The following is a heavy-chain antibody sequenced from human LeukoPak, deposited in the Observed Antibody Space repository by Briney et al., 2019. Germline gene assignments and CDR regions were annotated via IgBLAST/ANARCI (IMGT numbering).Heavy chain of an antibody. Sequence: GGPLRLSCAASGFTFSTYNMNWVRQAPGKGLEWVSYISSSSSAIYYADSVKGRFTSSRDNAKNSLYLQMNSLRAEDTAVYYCARVCSNTSCWGAFDIWGQGTMVTVSS. V-gene: IGHV3-48*04. CDR3: ARVCSNTSCWGAFDI. CDR1: GFTFSTYN. D-gene: IGHD2-2*01. J-gene: IGHJ3*02. CDR2: ISSSSSAI.